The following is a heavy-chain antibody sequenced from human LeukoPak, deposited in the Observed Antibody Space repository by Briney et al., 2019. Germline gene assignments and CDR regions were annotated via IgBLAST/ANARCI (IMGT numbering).Heavy chain of an antibody. CDR1: GYTFTSYE. J-gene: IGHJ4*02. CDR2: VRTNRGKT. D-gene: IGHD4-23*01. CDR3: ARGEYGGNRYLHI. Sequence: APVKVSRKASGYTFTSYEINRVRHAPGPGLEWVWWVRTNRGKTGYAQKFQGIVSVAMDTSTETAFMELRSLKSDDTAIFYCARGEYGGNRYLHIWGQGTLVTVSS. V-gene: IGHV1-8*01.